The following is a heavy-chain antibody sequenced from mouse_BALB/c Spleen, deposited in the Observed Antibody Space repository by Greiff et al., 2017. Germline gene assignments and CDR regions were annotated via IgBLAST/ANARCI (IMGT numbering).Heavy chain of an antibody. CDR3: TRVLRYPYYFDY. CDR2: IYPGNSDT. J-gene: IGHJ2*01. V-gene: IGHV1-5*01. CDR1: GYTFTSYW. Sequence: EVQLQQSGTVLARPGASVKMSCKASGYTFTSYWMHWVKQRPGQGLEWIGAIYPGNSDTSYNQKFKGKAKLTAVTSTSTAYMELSSLTNEDSAVYYCTRVLRYPYYFDYWGQGTTLTVSS. D-gene: IGHD1-1*01.